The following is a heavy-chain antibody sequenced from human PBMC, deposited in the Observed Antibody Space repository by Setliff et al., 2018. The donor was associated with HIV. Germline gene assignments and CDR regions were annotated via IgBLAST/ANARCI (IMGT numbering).Heavy chain of an antibody. J-gene: IGHJ3*02. D-gene: IGHD3-10*01. CDR2: IYHSGIT. CDR3: ARSISLLRGPLGDVFDI. Sequence: PSETLSLTCTVSGVSTSSSSYYWGWIRQPPGKGLDWIGYIYHSGITYYNASLKSRVSISVDTSKNQFSVKLNSVTAADTAVYYCARSISLLRGPLGDVFDIWGQGTMVTVSS. V-gene: IGHV4-39*01. CDR1: GVSTSSSSYY.